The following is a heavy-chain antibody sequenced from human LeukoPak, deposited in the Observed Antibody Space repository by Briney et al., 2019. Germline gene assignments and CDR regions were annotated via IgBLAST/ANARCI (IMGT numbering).Heavy chain of an antibody. Sequence: ASVKVSCKISGYTLNDISVHWVRQPPGQGLEWMAWIDPYTGNTHYAQKFQGRITVTRDTSVSTTYMELSWLTSDGTARYYCAREYSASEHWGQGTLVTVSS. J-gene: IGHJ4*02. CDR3: AREYSASEH. CDR1: GYTLNDIS. V-gene: IGHV1-2*02. D-gene: IGHD5-12*01. CDR2: IDPYTGNT.